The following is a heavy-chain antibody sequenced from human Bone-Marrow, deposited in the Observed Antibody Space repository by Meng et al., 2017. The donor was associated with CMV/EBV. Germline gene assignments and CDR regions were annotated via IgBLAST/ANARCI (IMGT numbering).Heavy chain of an antibody. CDR2: ISSDGDSD. CDR1: GFTFSDYY. V-gene: IGHV3-11*04. D-gene: IGHD6-19*01. CDR3: ASNSGRLSRFDP. J-gene: IGHJ5*02. Sequence: GESLKISCAASGFTFSDYYMNWIRQAPGKGLEWISYISSDGDSDFYGKSVKGRFTISRDNAKNSIHLQMNSLRAEDTGVYYCASNSGRLSRFDPWGQGTLVTVSA.